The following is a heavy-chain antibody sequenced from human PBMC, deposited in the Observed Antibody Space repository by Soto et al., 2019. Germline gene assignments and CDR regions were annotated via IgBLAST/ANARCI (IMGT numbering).Heavy chain of an antibody. V-gene: IGHV3-23*01. CDR1: GFTFSDYT. CDR3: AKVFYAGARRNNWYQWFDT. D-gene: IGHD1-1*01. Sequence: EVQVLESGGGLAQPGGSLRLSCEASGFTFSDYTLTWVRQAPGKGLEWVSVIGGSGTSTYYADAVRGRFTVSRDNSKNTIYLQMNSLRAEDTAIYYCAKVFYAGARRNNWYQWFDTCGQGTLVTVSA. J-gene: IGHJ5*02. CDR2: IGGSGTST.